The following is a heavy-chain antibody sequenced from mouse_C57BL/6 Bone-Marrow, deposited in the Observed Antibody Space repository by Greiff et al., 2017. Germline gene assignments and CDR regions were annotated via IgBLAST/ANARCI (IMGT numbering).Heavy chain of an antibody. CDR2: INPNNGGT. D-gene: IGHD2-1*01. V-gene: IGHV1-26*01. CDR1: GYTFTDYY. CDR3: ARDGNYRLTC. J-gene: IGHJ3*01. Sequence: VQLQQSGPELVKPGASVKISCKASGYTFTDYYMNWVKQSHGKSLEWIGDINPNNGGTSYNQKFKGKATLTVDKSSSTAYMELRSLTSEDSAVYYCARDGNYRLTCWGQGTLGTVSA.